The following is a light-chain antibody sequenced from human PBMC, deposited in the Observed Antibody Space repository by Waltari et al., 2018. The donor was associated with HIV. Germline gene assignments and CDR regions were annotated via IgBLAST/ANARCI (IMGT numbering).Light chain of an antibody. CDR1: QSLLHTNGYNY. CDR2: LGS. J-gene: IGKJ5*01. Sequence: DIVMTQSPLSLPVTPGEPASISCRSSQSLLHTNGYNYLDWYLQKPGQSPQLLIYLGSNRASGVPDGFSGSGSGTDFTLKISRVEAEDIGVYYCMQGLQTPGVTFGQGTRLDIK. CDR3: MQGLQTPGVT. V-gene: IGKV2-28*01.